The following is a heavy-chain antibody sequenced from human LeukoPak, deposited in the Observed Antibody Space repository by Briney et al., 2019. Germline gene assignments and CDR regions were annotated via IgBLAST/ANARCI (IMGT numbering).Heavy chain of an antibody. CDR3: ARGRRILGGPENAGDFFDF. D-gene: IGHD3-16*01. Sequence: ASVKVTCKASGYTLTDYYLHWVRQAPGQGLKWMGWINPNSGATHYAQSFQARVIMTRDTSIASSYMELTGLESDDTAVYYCARGRRILGGPENAGDFFDFWGQGSLVTVSS. V-gene: IGHV1-2*02. CDR2: INPNSGAT. J-gene: IGHJ4*01. CDR1: GYTLTDYY.